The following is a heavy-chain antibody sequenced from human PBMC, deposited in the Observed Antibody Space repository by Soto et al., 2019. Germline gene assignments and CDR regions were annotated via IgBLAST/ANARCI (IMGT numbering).Heavy chain of an antibody. J-gene: IGHJ5*02. D-gene: IGHD6-13*01. CDR3: AKAGSNTWYNWFAP. V-gene: IGHV4-59*01. CDR1: GGSISSYY. CDR2: IDNSGST. Sequence: SETLSLTCTVSGGSISSYYWSWIRQPPGKGLEWIGYIDNSGSTNYNPSLKSRVTISIDTSKNQLSLKLSPVTAADTAVYYCAKAGSNTWYNWFAPWGQGTLVTSPQ.